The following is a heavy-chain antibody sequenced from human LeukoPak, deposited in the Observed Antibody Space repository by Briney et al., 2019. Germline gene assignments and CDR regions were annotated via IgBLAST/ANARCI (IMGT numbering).Heavy chain of an antibody. CDR2: FDLEDGET. J-gene: IGHJ4*02. V-gene: IGHV1-24*01. Sequence: ASVKVSCKVSGYTLTELSMHWVRQAPGKGLEWMGGFDLEDGETIYAQKFQDRVTMTEDTSTDTAYTELSSLRSEDTAVYYCATDLGYGDYLFGYWGQGTLVTVSS. CDR1: GYTLTELS. D-gene: IGHD4-17*01. CDR3: ATDLGYGDYLFGY.